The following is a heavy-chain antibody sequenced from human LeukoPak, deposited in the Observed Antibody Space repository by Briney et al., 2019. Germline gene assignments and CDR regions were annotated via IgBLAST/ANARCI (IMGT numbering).Heavy chain of an antibody. D-gene: IGHD3-3*01. Sequence: GESLKISCKGSGYSFPSYWIGWLRQMPGKGLEWMGIIYPGDSDTRYSPSSQGQVTISADKSISTAYLQWSSLKASDTAMYYWARHLQITIFGVFHNWFDPWGQGTLVTVSS. J-gene: IGHJ5*02. CDR3: ARHLQITIFGVFHNWFDP. CDR2: IYPGDSDT. V-gene: IGHV5-51*01. CDR1: GYSFPSYW.